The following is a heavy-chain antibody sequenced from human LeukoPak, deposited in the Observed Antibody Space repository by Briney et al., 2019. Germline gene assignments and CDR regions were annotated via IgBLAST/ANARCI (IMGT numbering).Heavy chain of an antibody. D-gene: IGHD2-15*01. J-gene: IGHJ3*01. CDR3: ARDSALYCRGKTCHWGFDL. CDR1: GFTFRSYA. CDR2: ILHDGSNK. V-gene: IGHV3-30-3*01. Sequence: QPGRSLRLSCAASGFTFRSYAMHWVRQAPGKGLEWVAVILHDGSNKYYIDSVKGRFTISRDNSKNTLYLQMNSLRAEDTAVYYCARDSALYCRGKTCHWGFDLWGQGTVVTVSS.